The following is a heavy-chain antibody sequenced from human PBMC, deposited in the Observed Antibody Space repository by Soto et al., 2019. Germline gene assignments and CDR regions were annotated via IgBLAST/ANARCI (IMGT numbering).Heavy chain of an antibody. CDR2: IYYSGTT. CDR1: GGSISSGGYY. CDR3: ATSQKGNNWNYFDH. V-gene: IGHV4-30-4*01. D-gene: IGHD1-20*01. J-gene: IGHJ4*02. Sequence: SETLSLTCTVSGGSISSGGYYWSWIRQHPGKGLEWIGYIYYSGTTYYNPSLESRVSVSVDTSKNQFSLKVRGVSAADTAVYYCATSQKGNNWNYFDHWGQGALVTVSS.